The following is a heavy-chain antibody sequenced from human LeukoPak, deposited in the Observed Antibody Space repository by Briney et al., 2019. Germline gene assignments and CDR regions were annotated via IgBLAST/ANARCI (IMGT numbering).Heavy chain of an antibody. Sequence: SETLSLTCTVSGGSISSCYWSWIRQPPGKGLEWIGYIYYSGSTNYNPSLKSRVTISVDTSKNQFSLKLSSVTAADTAVYYCARAVRYSYGHFDYWGQGTLVTVSS. V-gene: IGHV4-59*01. CDR3: ARAVRYSYGHFDY. D-gene: IGHD5-18*01. CDR1: GGSISSCY. CDR2: IYYSGST. J-gene: IGHJ4*02.